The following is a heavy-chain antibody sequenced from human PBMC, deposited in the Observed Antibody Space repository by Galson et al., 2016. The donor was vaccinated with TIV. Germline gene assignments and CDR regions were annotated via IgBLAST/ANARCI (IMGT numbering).Heavy chain of an antibody. J-gene: IGHJ6*03. Sequence: SVKVSCKASGVTFSSYAISWVRQAPGQGLEWMGGLIPMFGITNYAQRFQGRVTITADGSTSTAYMELSSLRSEDTAVYYCARSNSYNFYYMAVWGQGTTVPVSS. CDR1: GVTFSSYA. V-gene: IGHV1-69*13. CDR3: ARSNSYNFYYMAV. D-gene: IGHD2/OR15-2a*01. CDR2: LIPMFGIT.